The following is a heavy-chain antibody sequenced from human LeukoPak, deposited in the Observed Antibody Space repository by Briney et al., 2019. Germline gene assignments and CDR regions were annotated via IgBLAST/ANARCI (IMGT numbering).Heavy chain of an antibody. V-gene: IGHV4-34*01. CDR1: GGSFSGYY. Sequence: PSETLSLTCAVYGGSFSGYYWSWIRQPPGKGLEWIGEINHSGSTNYNPSLKSRVTISVDTSKNQFSLKLSSVTAADTAVYYCARDLSLELGPDWFDPWGQGTLVTVSS. J-gene: IGHJ5*02. D-gene: IGHD1-7*01. CDR2: INHSGST. CDR3: ARDLSLELGPDWFDP.